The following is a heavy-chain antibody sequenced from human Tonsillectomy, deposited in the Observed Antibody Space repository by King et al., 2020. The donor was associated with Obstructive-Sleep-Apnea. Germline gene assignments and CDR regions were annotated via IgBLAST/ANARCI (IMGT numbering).Heavy chain of an antibody. V-gene: IGHV3-23*04. CDR2: IGLSVDDT. Sequence: VQLVESGGALVQPGGSLRLSCAASGFSFSTLGMSWLRQAPGKGLEWVASIGLSVDDTAYADSWKGRFTISRDNSRNTVHLHMNSLRVEDTAIYFCAKGPRLALMDHCGHGTLVTVSS. D-gene: IGHD3-9*01. J-gene: IGHJ4*01. CDR1: GFSFSTLG. CDR3: AKGPRLALMDH.